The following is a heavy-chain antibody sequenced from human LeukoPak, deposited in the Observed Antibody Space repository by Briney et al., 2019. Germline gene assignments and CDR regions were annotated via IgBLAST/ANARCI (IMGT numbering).Heavy chain of an antibody. V-gene: IGHV3-48*03. Sequence: PGGSLRLSCAASVFTFSNHDMNWVRQAPEKGLEWVAYISSSGGYMYADSVKGRFTISRDNAKNSLFLQMNSMRAEDTAVYYCARHNGWYDYWGQGTLVTVSS. CDR1: VFTFSNHD. CDR2: ISSSGGYM. J-gene: IGHJ4*02. CDR3: ARHNGWYDY. D-gene: IGHD6-19*01.